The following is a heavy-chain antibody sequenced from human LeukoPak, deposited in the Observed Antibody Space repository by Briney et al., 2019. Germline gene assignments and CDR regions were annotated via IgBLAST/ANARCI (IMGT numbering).Heavy chain of an antibody. CDR1: GGSISSSSYY. CDR3: ARQAYSSSSG. CDR2: IYYSGST. Sequence: SETLSLTCTVSGGSISSSSYYWGWIRQPPGKGLEWIGSIYYSGSTYYNPSLKSRVTISVDTSKNQFSLKLSSVTAADTAVYYCARQAYSSSSGWGQGTLVTVSS. V-gene: IGHV4-39*01. J-gene: IGHJ4*02. D-gene: IGHD6-6*01.